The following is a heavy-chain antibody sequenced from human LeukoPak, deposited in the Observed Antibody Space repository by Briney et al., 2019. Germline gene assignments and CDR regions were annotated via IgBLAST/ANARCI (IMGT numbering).Heavy chain of an antibody. Sequence: ASVKVSCKASGGTFSSYAISWVRQAPGQGLEWMGGIIPIFGTANYAQKFQGRVTITTDESTSTAYMELISLRSEDTAVYYCASNGYYDSSGYRDYWGQGTLVTVSS. CDR2: IIPIFGTA. J-gene: IGHJ4*02. CDR3: ASNGYYDSSGYRDY. V-gene: IGHV1-69*05. CDR1: GGTFSSYA. D-gene: IGHD3-22*01.